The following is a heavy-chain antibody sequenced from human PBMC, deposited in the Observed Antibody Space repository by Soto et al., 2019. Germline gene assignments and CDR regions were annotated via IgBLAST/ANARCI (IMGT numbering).Heavy chain of an antibody. Sequence: QVQLVQSGAEVKKPGASVKVSCKASGYTFTGYYMHWVRQAPGQGLEWMGWIDPNGGGTNYAQKFQGRVTMTRDTSISTAYMELSRLTSDDTAVYYCAREASSSSYEEGRAFDIWGQGKMVTVSS. J-gene: IGHJ3*02. D-gene: IGHD6-13*01. CDR3: AREASSSSYEEGRAFDI. CDR1: GYTFTGYY. CDR2: IDPNGGGT. V-gene: IGHV1-2*02.